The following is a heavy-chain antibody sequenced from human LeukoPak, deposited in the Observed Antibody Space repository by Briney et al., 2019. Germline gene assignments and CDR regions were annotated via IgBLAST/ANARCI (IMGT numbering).Heavy chain of an antibody. CDR1: GYSISSGYF. CDR2: IYHRGST. V-gene: IGHV4-38-2*02. CDR3: ARSDGYGLVGI. J-gene: IGHJ3*02. Sequence: SETLSLTCTVSGYSISSGYFWGWMRQPPGKGLEWIGSIYHRGSTYYNPSLKSRVTISVDTSKNQFSLKLSSVTAADTAVYYCARSDGYGLVGIWGQGTMVTVSS. D-gene: IGHD3-10*01.